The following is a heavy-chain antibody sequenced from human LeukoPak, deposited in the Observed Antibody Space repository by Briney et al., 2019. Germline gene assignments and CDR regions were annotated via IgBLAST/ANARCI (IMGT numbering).Heavy chain of an antibody. CDR1: GGSISSGDYY. CDR2: IYYSGDT. CDR3: ARDYGNNWFDP. J-gene: IGHJ5*02. V-gene: IGHV4-31*03. Sequence: SQTLSLTCTVSGGSISSGDYYWSWIRQHPGKGLEWIGYIYYSGDTYYNPSLRSRVSISVDTSKNQFSLKLSSVTAADTAMFYCARDYGNNWFDPWGQGTLVTVSA. D-gene: IGHD4-17*01.